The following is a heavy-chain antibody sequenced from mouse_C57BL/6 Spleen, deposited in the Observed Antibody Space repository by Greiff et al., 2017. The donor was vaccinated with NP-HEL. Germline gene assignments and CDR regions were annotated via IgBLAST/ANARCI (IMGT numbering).Heavy chain of an antibody. CDR1: GYTFTDYY. V-gene: IGHV1-77*01. D-gene: IGHD1-1*01. CDR3: ARTPLYGSSFYWYFDV. Sequence: QVQLQQSGAELVKPGASVKISCKASGYTFTDYYINWVKQRPGQGLEWIGKIGPGSGSTYYNEKFKGKATLTADKSSSTAYMQLSSLTSEDSAVYFCARTPLYGSSFYWYFDVWGTGTTVTVSS. CDR2: IGPGSGST. J-gene: IGHJ1*03.